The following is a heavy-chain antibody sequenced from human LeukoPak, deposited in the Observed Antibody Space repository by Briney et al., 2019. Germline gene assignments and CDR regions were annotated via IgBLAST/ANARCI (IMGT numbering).Heavy chain of an antibody. V-gene: IGHV4-59*01. CDR2: VYYIGST. D-gene: IGHD3-10*01. CDR3: AADRQEGGSGSYWFDP. Sequence: SETLSLTCTISGGSITTYYWSWIRQPAGKGLEWIGNVYYIGSTTYNPSLKTRVTISVDTSKNQFSLRLTSVTAADTAVYYCAADRQEGGSGSYWFDPWGQGTLVTVSS. J-gene: IGHJ5*02. CDR1: GGSITTYY.